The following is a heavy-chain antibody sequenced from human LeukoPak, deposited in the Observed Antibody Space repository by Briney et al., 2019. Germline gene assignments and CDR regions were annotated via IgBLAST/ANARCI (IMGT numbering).Heavy chain of an antibody. Sequence: GGSLRLSCAASGFTFSSYAMSWVRQDPGRGLEWVSAISGSVGYTWYADSMKGRFTISRDNSKNTLYLQMNSLRAEDTAVYYCAKEPIAVAGTFDYWGQGTLVTVSS. D-gene: IGHD6-19*01. CDR2: ISGSVGYT. CDR1: GFTFSSYA. CDR3: AKEPIAVAGTFDY. V-gene: IGHV3-23*01. J-gene: IGHJ4*02.